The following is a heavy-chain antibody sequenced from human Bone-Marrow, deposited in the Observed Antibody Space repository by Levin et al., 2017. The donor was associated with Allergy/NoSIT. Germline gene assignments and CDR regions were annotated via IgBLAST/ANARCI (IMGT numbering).Heavy chain of an antibody. J-gene: IGHJ4*02. Sequence: SETLSLTCTVSGGSVSSGSYYWSWIRQPPGKGLEWIGYIYYSGSTNYNPSLKSRVTISVDTSKNQFSLKLSSVTAADTAVYYCARGDYGGNSNDYWGQGTLVTVSS. V-gene: IGHV4-61*01. D-gene: IGHD4-23*01. CDR2: IYYSGST. CDR1: GGSVSSGSYY. CDR3: ARGDYGGNSNDY.